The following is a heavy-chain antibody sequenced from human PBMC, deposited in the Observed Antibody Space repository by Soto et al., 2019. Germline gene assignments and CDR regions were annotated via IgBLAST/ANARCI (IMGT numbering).Heavy chain of an antibody. CDR2: TYYRSKWYD. CDR3: SRGSTNWLDP. V-gene: IGHV6-1*01. Sequence: SQPLSLTFAISGDSVSSNSATWNWIRQSPSRGLEWLGRTYYRSKWYDDYAVSVKSRIIVNPDTSRNRFSLQLSSVTPEDTAVYYCSRGSTNWLDPWGQGNMVTV. D-gene: IGHD1-26*01. J-gene: IGHJ5*02. CDR1: GDSVSSNSAT.